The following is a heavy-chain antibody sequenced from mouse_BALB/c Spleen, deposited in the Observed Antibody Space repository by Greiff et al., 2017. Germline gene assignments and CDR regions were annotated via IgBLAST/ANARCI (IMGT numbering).Heavy chain of an antibody. V-gene: IGHV1-15*01. Sequence: QVQLQQSGAELVRPGASVTLSCKASGYTFTDYEMHWVKQTPVHGLEWIGAIDPETGGTAYNQKFKGKATLTADKSSSTAYMELRSLTSEDSAVYYCTYDYDYFDYWGQGTTLTVSS. CDR1: GYTFTDYE. CDR2: IDPETGGT. D-gene: IGHD2-4*01. J-gene: IGHJ2*01. CDR3: TYDYDYFDY.